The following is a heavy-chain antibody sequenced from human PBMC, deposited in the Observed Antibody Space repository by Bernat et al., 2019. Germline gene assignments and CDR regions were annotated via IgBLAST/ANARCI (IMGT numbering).Heavy chain of an antibody. Sequence: EVQLLESGGGLVQPGGSLRLSCAASGFTFSSYAMSWVRQAPGKGLEWVSAISGSGGSTYYADSVKGRFTISRDNSKNTLYLQMNSLRAEDTAVYYCAKASESGYSSGWYGGYFDYWGQGTLVTVSS. CDR1: GFTFSSYA. D-gene: IGHD6-19*01. CDR2: ISGSGGST. CDR3: AKASESGYSSGWYGGYFDY. J-gene: IGHJ4*02. V-gene: IGHV3-23*01.